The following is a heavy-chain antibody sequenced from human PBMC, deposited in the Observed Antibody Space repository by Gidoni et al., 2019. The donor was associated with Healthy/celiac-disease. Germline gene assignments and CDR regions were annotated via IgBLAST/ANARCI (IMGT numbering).Heavy chain of an antibody. D-gene: IGHD4-17*01. Sequence: QVQLQESGPGLVKPSQTLSLTCTVSGGPIRRGGYYWRWRRQHPGKGLEGIGYIYYRGSTYYKPSLKRRVTISVDTSKNQFSLKLSSVTAADTAVYYCARVGGDYGDYGRDVWGQGTTVTVSS. V-gene: IGHV4-31*03. CDR2: IYYRGST. CDR1: GGPIRRGGYY. J-gene: IGHJ6*02. CDR3: ARVGGDYGDYGRDV.